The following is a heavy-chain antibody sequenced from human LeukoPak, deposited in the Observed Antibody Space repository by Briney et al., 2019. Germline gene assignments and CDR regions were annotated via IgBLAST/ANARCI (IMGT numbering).Heavy chain of an antibody. Sequence: GGSLRLSCAASGFTFSSYAMHWVRQAPGKGLEWVAVISYDGSNKYYADSVKGRFTISRDNSKNTLYLQMNSLRAEDTAVYYCARGCSSTSCYNYYYYYMDVWGKGTTVTVSS. CDR1: GFTFSSYA. V-gene: IGHV3-30-3*01. D-gene: IGHD2-2*02. CDR2: ISYDGSNK. J-gene: IGHJ6*03. CDR3: ARGCSSTSCYNYYYYYMDV.